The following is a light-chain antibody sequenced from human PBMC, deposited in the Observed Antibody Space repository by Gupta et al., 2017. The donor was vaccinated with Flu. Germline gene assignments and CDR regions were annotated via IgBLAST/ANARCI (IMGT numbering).Light chain of an antibody. Sequence: DIQMTQSPSTLSASVGDRVTITCRASQSISSWLAWYQQKPGKAPKLLIYRASKGESGVPSRFSGSGSETEFTLTSSRRQADVFAVYYIQQDYSYWAFGQGTKVEIK. CDR3: QQDYSYWA. CDR1: QSISSW. V-gene: IGKV1-5*03. CDR2: RAS. J-gene: IGKJ1*01.